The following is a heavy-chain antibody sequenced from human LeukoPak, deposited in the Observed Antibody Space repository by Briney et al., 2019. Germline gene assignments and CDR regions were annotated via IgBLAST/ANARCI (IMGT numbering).Heavy chain of an antibody. CDR3: ARDPYSGYGRFDY. J-gene: IGHJ4*02. V-gene: IGHV4-39*07. D-gene: IGHD5-12*01. CDR1: GGSISSSTYY. CDR2: IYSSGST. Sequence: SETLSLTCTVSGGSISSSTYYWGWIRQPPGKGLEWIGTIYSSGSTYYNPSLKRRVTISVDTSKNQFSLKLNSVTAADTAVYYCARDPYSGYGRFDYWGQGTLVTVSS.